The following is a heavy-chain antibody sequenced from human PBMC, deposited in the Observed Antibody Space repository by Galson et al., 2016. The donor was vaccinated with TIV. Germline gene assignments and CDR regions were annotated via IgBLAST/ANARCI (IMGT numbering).Heavy chain of an antibody. Sequence: SGGTFNSYGISWVRQAPGQGLQWMGGIIPVFGTTKYSRDFQGRVAVTADESTGTAYMELSGLRFDDTAVYFCARSRGYSYGYVDPWGQGTLVTVSA. D-gene: IGHD5-18*01. CDR2: IIPVFGTT. CDR3: ARSRGYSYGYVDP. CDR1: GGTFNSYG. J-gene: IGHJ5*02. V-gene: IGHV1-69*01.